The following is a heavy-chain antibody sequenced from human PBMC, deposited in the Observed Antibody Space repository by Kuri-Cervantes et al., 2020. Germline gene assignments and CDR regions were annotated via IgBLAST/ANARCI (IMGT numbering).Heavy chain of an antibody. J-gene: IGHJ3*02. CDR2: ISSRVNTI. Sequence: GGSLRPSGVASGFTFSDYYMSWIRQAPGKGLEWVSYISSRVNTISYADSVKGRFTISRDNAKNSLYLQMNSLRDEDTAVYYCGRDRLDSESPEGAFDIWGQGTMVTVSS. V-gene: IGHV3-11*04. CDR1: GFTFSDYY. D-gene: IGHD1-26*01. CDR3: GRDRLDSESPEGAFDI.